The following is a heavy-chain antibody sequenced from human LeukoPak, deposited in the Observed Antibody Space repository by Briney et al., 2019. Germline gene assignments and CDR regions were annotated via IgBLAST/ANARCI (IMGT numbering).Heavy chain of an antibody. CDR3: ARTVTYYYGSGDFGGY. V-gene: IGHV3-30*04. CDR2: ISYDGSNK. Sequence: GGSLRLSCTASGFTLSSYEMSWIRQAPGKGLEWVAVISYDGSNKYYADSVKGRFTISRDNSKNTLYLQMNSLRAEDTAVYYCARTVTYYYGSGDFGGYWGQGTLVTVSS. D-gene: IGHD3-10*01. CDR1: GFTLSSYE. J-gene: IGHJ4*02.